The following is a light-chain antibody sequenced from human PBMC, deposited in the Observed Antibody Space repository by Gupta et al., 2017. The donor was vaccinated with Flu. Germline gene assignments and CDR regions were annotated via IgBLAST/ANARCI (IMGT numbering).Light chain of an antibody. CDR2: KVS. V-gene: IGKV2-30*02. CDR3: MQCKRYPLT. Sequence: VTLGQAASSSRRTSQGRVHRDGNTSLDWFQQRPGKSPRRLIYKVSNWECGVPVRFSGSGSGTEFTLKISRVEADDVGVYYCMQCKRYPLTFGEGTKVE. J-gene: IGKJ4*01. CDR1: QGRVHRDGNTS.